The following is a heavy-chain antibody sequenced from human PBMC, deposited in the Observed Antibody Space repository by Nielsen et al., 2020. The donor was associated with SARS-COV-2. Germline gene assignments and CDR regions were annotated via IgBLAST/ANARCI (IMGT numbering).Heavy chain of an antibody. CDR3: ARALEFYGDYLSFDY. CDR2: IWYDGSNK. D-gene: IGHD4-17*01. V-gene: IGHV3-33*01. CDR1: GFTFSSYG. J-gene: IGHJ4*02. Sequence: GGSLRLSCAASGFTFSSYGMHWVRQAPGKGLEWVAVIWYDGSNKYYADSVKGRFTISRDNSKNTLYLQMNSLRAEDTAVYYCARALEFYGDYLSFDYWGQGTLVTVSS.